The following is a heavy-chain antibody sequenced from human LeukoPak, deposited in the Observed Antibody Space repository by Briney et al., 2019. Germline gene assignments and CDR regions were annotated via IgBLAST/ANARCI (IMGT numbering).Heavy chain of an antibody. CDR2: INPNSGGT. CDR3: ARVYSGSYSFDY. D-gene: IGHD1-26*01. Sequence: GASVTVSCKASGYTFTGYYMHWVRQAPGQGLEWMGWINPNSGGTNYAQKFQGRVTMTRDTSISTAYMELSRLRSDDTAVYYCARVYSGSYSFDYWGQGTLVTVSS. CDR1: GYTFTGYY. J-gene: IGHJ4*02. V-gene: IGHV1-2*02.